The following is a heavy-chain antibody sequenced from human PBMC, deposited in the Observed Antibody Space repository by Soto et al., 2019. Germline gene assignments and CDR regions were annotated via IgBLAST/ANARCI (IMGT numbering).Heavy chain of an antibody. J-gene: IGHJ4*02. V-gene: IGHV3-15*07. CDR3: TTDQDSSRLPFDY. D-gene: IGHD6-13*01. CDR1: GFTFSNAW. Sequence: GSLRLSCAASGFTFSNAWMNWVRQAPGKGLEWVGRIKSKTDGGTTDYAAPVKGRFTISRDDSKNTLYLQMNSLKTEDTAVYYCTTDQDSSRLPFDYWGQGTLVTVSS. CDR2: IKSKTDGGTT.